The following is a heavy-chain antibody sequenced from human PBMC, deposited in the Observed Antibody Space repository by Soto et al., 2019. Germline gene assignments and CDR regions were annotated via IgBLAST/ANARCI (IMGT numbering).Heavy chain of an antibody. CDR1: GFTFSSYW. D-gene: IGHD5-12*01. Sequence: EVQLVESGGGLVQPGGSLRLSCAASGFTFSSYWMSWVRQAPGNGLEWVANIKQDGSEKYYVDSVKGRFTISRDNAKNSLYLQMNSLRAEDTAVYYCAREGEYSGYDWYFDYWGQGTLVTVSS. J-gene: IGHJ4*02. CDR3: AREGEYSGYDWYFDY. V-gene: IGHV3-7*01. CDR2: IKQDGSEK.